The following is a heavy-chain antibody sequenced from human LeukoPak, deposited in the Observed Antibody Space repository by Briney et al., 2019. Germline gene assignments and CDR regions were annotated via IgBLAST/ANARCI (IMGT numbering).Heavy chain of an antibody. J-gene: IGHJ4*02. CDR3: VRLAVTDTNY. CDR1: GFTFNTYY. CDR2: INADGTIT. D-gene: IGHD2-21*02. V-gene: IGHV3-74*01. Sequence: PGGSLRLSCVASGFTFNTYYMHWVRQAPGERRVWVSFINADGTITKYADSVKGRFTISRDNAKSTVYLQMNGLRVEDTAMYYCVRLAVTDTNYWGQGSLVTVSS.